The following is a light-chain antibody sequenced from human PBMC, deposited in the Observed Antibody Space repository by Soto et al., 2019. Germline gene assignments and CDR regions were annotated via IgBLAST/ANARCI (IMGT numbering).Light chain of an antibody. J-gene: IGKJ4*01. CDR2: GAS. CDR3: QQYGSSPLT. V-gene: IGKV3-20*01. CDR1: QSVSSSY. Sequence: EIVLTQSPGTLSLSPGERATLSCRASQSVSSSYLAWYQQKPGQAPRLLIYGASNRATDIPDRFSGGGSGTDFTLTISRLEPEDFAVYYCQQYGSSPLTFGGGTKVDIK.